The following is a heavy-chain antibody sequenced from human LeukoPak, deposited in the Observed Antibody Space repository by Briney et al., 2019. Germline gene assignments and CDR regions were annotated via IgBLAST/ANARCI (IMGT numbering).Heavy chain of an antibody. CDR3: AKDWNSPGYYYCYMDV. V-gene: IGHV3-30*02. CDR2: IRHDGSNK. D-gene: IGHD1-7*01. CDR1: GFTFSSYG. Sequence: GGSLRLSCAASGFTFSSYGMHWVRQAPGKGLEWVAFIRHDGSNKYYADSVKGRFTISRDNSKNTLYLQMNSLRAEDTAVYYCAKDWNSPGYYYCYMDVWGKGTTVTVSS. J-gene: IGHJ6*03.